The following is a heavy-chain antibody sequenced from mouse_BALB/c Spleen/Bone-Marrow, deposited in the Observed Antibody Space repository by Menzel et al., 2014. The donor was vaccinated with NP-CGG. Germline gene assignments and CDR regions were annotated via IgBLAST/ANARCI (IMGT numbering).Heavy chain of an antibody. CDR3: TRSNYGYWYFDV. CDR2: INPSNGGT. J-gene: IGHJ1*01. V-gene: IGHV1S81*02. CDR1: GYTFSSYY. Sequence: VQLQQSGAELVKPGASVKMSCKASGYTFSSYYMYWVKQRPGQGLEWIGEINPSNGGTKFNEKFKSKATLTVDKSSSTAYMQLSSLTSEDSEVYYCTRSNYGYWYFDVWGAGTTVTVSS. D-gene: IGHD1-1*01.